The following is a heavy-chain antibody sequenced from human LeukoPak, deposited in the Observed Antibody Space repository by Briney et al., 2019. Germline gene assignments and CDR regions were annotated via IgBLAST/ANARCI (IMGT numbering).Heavy chain of an antibody. V-gene: IGHV4-59*01. J-gene: IGHJ4*01. CDR3: ARDLGLGFDY. CDR1: GGSISSYY. D-gene: IGHD3/OR15-3a*01. CDR2: IYYSGST. Sequence: SETLSLTCTVSGGSISSYYWSWIRQPPGKGLEWIGYIYYSGSTNYNPSLKSRVTISVDTSKNQFSLKLSSVTAADTAVYYCARDLGLGFDYWGHGTLVTVSS.